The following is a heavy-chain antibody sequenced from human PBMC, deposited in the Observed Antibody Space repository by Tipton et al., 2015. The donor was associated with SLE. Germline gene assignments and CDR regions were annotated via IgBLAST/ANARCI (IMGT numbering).Heavy chain of an antibody. J-gene: IGHJ4*02. CDR1: GFNFNVYW. CDR3: ARVRSNFDY. V-gene: IGHV3-74*01. Sequence: SLRLSCAASGFNFNVYWMHWVRQAPGKGPVWVSRIYSDASITTYADSVKGRFTISRDNAKNTLYLQMSRLRAEDTAVYYCARVRSNFDYWGQGTLVTVSS. CDR2: IYSDASIT.